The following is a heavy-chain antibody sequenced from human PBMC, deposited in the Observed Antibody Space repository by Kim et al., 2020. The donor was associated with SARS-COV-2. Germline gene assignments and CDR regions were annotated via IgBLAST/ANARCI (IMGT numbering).Heavy chain of an antibody. CDR2: ISGSGGST. Sequence: GGSLRLSCAASGFTFSSYAMSWVRQAPGKGLEWVSAISGSGGSTYYADSVKGRFTISRDNSKNTLYLQMNSLRAEDTAVYYCAKGAHMITFGGVPNLDWGQGTLVTVSS. V-gene: IGHV3-23*01. D-gene: IGHD3-16*01. CDR3: AKGAHMITFGGVPNLD. CDR1: GFTFSSYA. J-gene: IGHJ4*02.